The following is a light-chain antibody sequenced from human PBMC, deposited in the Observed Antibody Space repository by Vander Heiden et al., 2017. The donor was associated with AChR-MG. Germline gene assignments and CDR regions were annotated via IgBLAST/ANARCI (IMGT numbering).Light chain of an antibody. V-gene: IGLV2-14*03. CDR3: SSYTGSYILV. J-gene: IGLJ3*02. CDR2: DVS. Sequence: QSALPQPASVSGSPGQSITVSCTGTSSDVGAYNYVSWYQQHPGKAPKLMIYDVSNRPSGVSNRFSGSKSGNTASLIISGLQAEDEADYYCSSYTGSYILVFGGGTKLTVL. CDR1: SSDVGAYNY.